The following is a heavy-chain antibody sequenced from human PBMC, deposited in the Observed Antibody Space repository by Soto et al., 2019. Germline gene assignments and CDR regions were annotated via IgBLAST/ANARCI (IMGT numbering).Heavy chain of an antibody. J-gene: IGHJ6*02. CDR1: GGTFSSYA. CDR3: ARRRFGELFYYYGMDV. D-gene: IGHD3-10*01. Sequence: GASVKVSCKASGGTFSSYAISWLRQAPGQGLEWMGGIIPIFGTANYAQKFQGRVTITADKSTSTAYMELSSLRSEDTAVYYCARRRFGELFYYYGMDVWGQGTTVTVSS. CDR2: IIPIFGTA. V-gene: IGHV1-69*06.